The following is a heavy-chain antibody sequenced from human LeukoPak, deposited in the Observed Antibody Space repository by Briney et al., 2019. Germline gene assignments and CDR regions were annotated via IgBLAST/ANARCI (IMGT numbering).Heavy chain of an antibody. CDR2: ISSSSSYI. Sequence: GGSLRLSCAASGFTFSSYSMNWVRQAPGKGLEWVSLISSSSSYIYYVDSVKGRFTISRDNAKNSLFLQVSSLTADDTAIYYCTRAGELRYMHVWGKGTAVTVSS. D-gene: IGHD3-16*01. CDR1: GFTFSSYS. J-gene: IGHJ6*03. V-gene: IGHV3-21*01. CDR3: TRAGELRYMHV.